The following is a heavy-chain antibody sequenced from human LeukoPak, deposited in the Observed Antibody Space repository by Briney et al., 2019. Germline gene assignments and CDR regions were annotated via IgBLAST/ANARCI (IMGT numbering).Heavy chain of an antibody. Sequence: GGSLRLSCAASGFIFSTYGIHWVRQAPGKGLEWVAFIRYDGSDKFYADSVKGRFTISRDNSKNTLYLQMISLRTEDTAVYYCAKDYGDHYYYYYMDVWGKGTTVTISS. CDR3: AKDYGDHYYYYYMDV. V-gene: IGHV3-30*02. CDR1: GFIFSTYG. CDR2: IRYDGSDK. J-gene: IGHJ6*03. D-gene: IGHD4-17*01.